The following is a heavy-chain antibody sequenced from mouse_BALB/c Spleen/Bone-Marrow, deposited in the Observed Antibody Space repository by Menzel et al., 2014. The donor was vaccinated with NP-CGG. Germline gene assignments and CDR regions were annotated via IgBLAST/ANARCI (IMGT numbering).Heavy chain of an antibody. Sequence: VKLMESGPGLVQPSQRLSIPCTVSGFSLTSYGVHWVRQSPGKGLEWLGVIWSGGSTDYNAAFISRLSISKDNSKSQVFFKMNSLQANDTAIYYCARNRDYRYDAYFDYWGQGTTLTVSS. CDR3: ARNRDYRYDAYFDY. CDR2: IWSGGST. D-gene: IGHD2-14*01. J-gene: IGHJ2*01. CDR1: GFSLTSYG. V-gene: IGHV2-2*02.